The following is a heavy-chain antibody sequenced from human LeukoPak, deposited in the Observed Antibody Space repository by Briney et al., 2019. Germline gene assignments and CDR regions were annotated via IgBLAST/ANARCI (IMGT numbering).Heavy chain of an antibody. CDR3: ARGPSEAQDAFDI. CDR2: MNPNSGNT. CDR1: GYTFTSYD. J-gene: IGHJ3*02. D-gene: IGHD2-2*01. Sequence: ASAKVSCKASGYTFTSYDINWVRQATGQGLEWMGWMNPNSGNTGYAQKFQVRVTMTRNTSISTAYMELSSLRSEDTAVYYCARGPSEAQDAFDIWGQGTMVTVSS. V-gene: IGHV1-8*01.